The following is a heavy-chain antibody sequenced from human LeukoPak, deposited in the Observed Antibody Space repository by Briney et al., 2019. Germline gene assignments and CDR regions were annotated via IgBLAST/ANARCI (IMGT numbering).Heavy chain of an antibody. D-gene: IGHD1-1*01. CDR1: GFTFNNYW. CDR2: INRDGSST. Sequence: PGGSLRLSCAASGFTFNNYWMHWVRQAPGKGLVWISRINRDGSSTNYADSVKGRITISRDNAKNTLYLQMNSLRAEDTAVYYCARATTGMPDYWGQETLVTVSS. J-gene: IGHJ4*02. CDR3: ARATTGMPDY. V-gene: IGHV3-74*01.